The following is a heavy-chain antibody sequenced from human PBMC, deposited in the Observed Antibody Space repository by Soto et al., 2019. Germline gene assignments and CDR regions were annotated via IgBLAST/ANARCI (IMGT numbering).Heavy chain of an antibody. CDR2: IYYSGST. V-gene: IGHV4-31*03. CDR1: GGSISSGGYY. Sequence: ASETLSLTCTVSGGSISSGGYYWSWIRQHPGKGLEWIGYIYYSGSTYYNPSLKSRVTISVDTSKNQFSLKLSSVTAADTAVYYCARGRYDFWSGYAYYHYGMDVWGQGTTVTVSS. J-gene: IGHJ6*02. CDR3: ARGRYDFWSGYAYYHYGMDV. D-gene: IGHD3-3*01.